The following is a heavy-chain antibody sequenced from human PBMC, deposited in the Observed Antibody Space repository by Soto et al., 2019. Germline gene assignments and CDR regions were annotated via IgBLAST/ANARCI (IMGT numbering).Heavy chain of an antibody. CDR1: GASVSSGAYH. Sequence: PSETLSLTCTVSGASVSSGAYHWSWIRQPPGKGLEWIGNVDYSGCTKCNPSLKSRVTMSADTSQNQLSLRLNSVTAADTAVYYCAREPSPWGQGTLVTVSS. CDR3: AREPSP. CDR2: VDYSGCT. V-gene: IGHV4-61*08. J-gene: IGHJ5*02.